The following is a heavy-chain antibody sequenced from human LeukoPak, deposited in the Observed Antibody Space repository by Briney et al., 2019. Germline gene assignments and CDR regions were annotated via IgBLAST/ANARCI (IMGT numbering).Heavy chain of an antibody. CDR2: IYTTGGK. D-gene: IGHD6-25*01. CDR1: DFTVSSNY. J-gene: IGHJ4*02. V-gene: IGHV3-66*01. CDR3: ARDSSGWGFDY. Sequence: PGGSLRLSCAASDFTVSSNYMSWVRQAPGKGLEWVSIIYTTGGKYYADSVKGRFTISRDNSKHTLYLQMNSLRAGDTSVYYCARDSSGWGFDYWGQGSLVTVSS.